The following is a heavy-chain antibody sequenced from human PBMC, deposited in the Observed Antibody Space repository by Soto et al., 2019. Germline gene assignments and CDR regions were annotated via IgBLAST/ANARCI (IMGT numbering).Heavy chain of an antibody. J-gene: IGHJ4*02. V-gene: IGHV3-30*18. D-gene: IGHD2-2*02. Sequence: QVQLVESGGGVVQPGRSLRLSCAASGFTFSSYGMHWVRQAPGKGLEWGAVISYDGSNKYYADSVKGRFTISRDNSKNTLYLQMNSLRAEDTAVYYCANSRGIVVVPAAIPGDYFDYWGQGTLVTVSS. CDR3: ANSRGIVVVPAAIPGDYFDY. CDR2: ISYDGSNK. CDR1: GFTFSSYG.